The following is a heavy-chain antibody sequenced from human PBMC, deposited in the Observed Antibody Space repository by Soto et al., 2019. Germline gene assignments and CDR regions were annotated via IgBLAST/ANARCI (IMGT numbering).Heavy chain of an antibody. CDR1: GLTVSSNY. J-gene: IGHJ4*02. CDR2: IYSGGTT. V-gene: IGHV3-53*05. Sequence: GGSLRLSCAASGLTVSSNYMSWVRQAPGKGLEWVSVIYSGGTTYYADSVKGRFTISRDNSKNTLYLQMNSLRAEDTAVYYCAKDRDGDFATDYWGQGTLVTVSS. D-gene: IGHD4-17*01. CDR3: AKDRDGDFATDY.